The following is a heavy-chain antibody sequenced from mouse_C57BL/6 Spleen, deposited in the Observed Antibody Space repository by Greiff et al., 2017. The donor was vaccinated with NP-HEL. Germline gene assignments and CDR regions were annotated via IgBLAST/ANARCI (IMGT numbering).Heavy chain of an antibody. CDR2: ISGGGGNT. V-gene: IGHV5-9*01. CDR3: ARSIYYGYEGGFAY. CDR1: GFTFSSYT. J-gene: IGHJ3*01. Sequence: EVQGVESGGGLVKPGGSLKLSCAASGFTFSSYTMSWVRQTPEKRLEWVATISGGGGNTYYPDSVKVRFTISRDNAKNTLYLQMSSLRSEDTALYYCARSIYYGYEGGFAYWGQGTLVTVSA. D-gene: IGHD2-2*01.